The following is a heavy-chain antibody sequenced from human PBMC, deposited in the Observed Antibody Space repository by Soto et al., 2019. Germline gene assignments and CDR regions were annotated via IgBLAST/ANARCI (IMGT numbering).Heavy chain of an antibody. V-gene: IGHV1-69*06. D-gene: IGHD4-17*01. J-gene: IGHJ4*02. CDR2: IIPIFGTA. CDR3: ARDSRHGDYRMD. Sequence: QVQLVQSGAEVKTPGYSVKVSCKASGGTFSSSAISWVRQAPGQGLEGMGGIIPIFGTANYAQKFQGRVRIPADKSTSTAYMELSSLRSEDTAVYYCARDSRHGDYRMDWGQGTLVTVSS. CDR1: GGTFSSSA.